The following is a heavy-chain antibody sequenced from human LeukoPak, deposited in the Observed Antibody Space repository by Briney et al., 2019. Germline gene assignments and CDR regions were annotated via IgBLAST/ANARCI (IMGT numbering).Heavy chain of an antibody. CDR2: INWNSGSI. CDR3: AKEKASVIAALDY. J-gene: IGHJ4*02. Sequence: GRSLRLSCAASGFTFDDYAMHWVRQAPGKGLEWVSGINWNSGSIGYADSVKGRFTISRDNAKNSLYLQMNSLRAEDTALYYCAKEKASVIAALDYWGQGTLVTVSS. D-gene: IGHD6-6*01. V-gene: IGHV3-9*01. CDR1: GFTFDDYA.